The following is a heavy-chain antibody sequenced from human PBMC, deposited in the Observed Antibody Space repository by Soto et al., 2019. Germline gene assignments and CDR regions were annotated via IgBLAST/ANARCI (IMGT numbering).Heavy chain of an antibody. J-gene: IGHJ4*02. D-gene: IGHD2-15*01. CDR2: ISDGGDLI. CDR1: GFPFSNHA. CDR3: AKRQGTGLAAKNFDF. Sequence: PGGSLRLSCAASGFPFSNHAMSWVRQAPGKRLEWVSGISDGGDLIYYADSVKGRFSMSRDNSENMLYLQMTNLRAEDTAIYFCAKRQGTGLAAKNFDFWGQGTLVTVSS. V-gene: IGHV3-23*01.